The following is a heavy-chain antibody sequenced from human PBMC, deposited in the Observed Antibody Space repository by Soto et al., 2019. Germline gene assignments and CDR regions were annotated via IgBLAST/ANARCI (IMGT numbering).Heavy chain of an antibody. Sequence: QVQLQESGPGLVKPSETLSLTCTVSGGSISSYYWSWIRQPPGKGLEWIGYIYYSGITNYNPSLNSRFTISVDTSKHQYSLKLRSVTAADTAVYYCARSPPYSSGVAGTVFDYWGQGTLVTVSS. CDR3: ARSPPYSSGVAGTVFDY. CDR1: GGSISSYY. CDR2: IYYSGIT. D-gene: IGHD6-19*01. J-gene: IGHJ4*02. V-gene: IGHV4-59*01.